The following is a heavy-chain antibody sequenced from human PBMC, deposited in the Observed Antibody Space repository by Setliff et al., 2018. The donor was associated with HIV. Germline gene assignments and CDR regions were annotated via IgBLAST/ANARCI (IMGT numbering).Heavy chain of an antibody. V-gene: IGHV4-39*07. CDR3: LLWTGYYTYWFFDL. J-gene: IGHJ2*01. D-gene: IGHD3-3*01. Sequence: LSLTCIVSGGSISSSSHYWGWIRQPPGKGQEWIGNIYYSGSTYYNPSLKSRVTISVDMSKNQLSLKLSSVTAADTAVYYCLLWTGYYTYWFFDLWGRGALVTVSS. CDR2: IYYSGST. CDR1: GGSISSSSHY.